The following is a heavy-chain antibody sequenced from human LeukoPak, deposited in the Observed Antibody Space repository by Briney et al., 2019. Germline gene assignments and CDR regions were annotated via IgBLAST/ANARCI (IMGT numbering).Heavy chain of an antibody. J-gene: IGHJ4*02. V-gene: IGHV1-46*01. Sequence: GASVKVSCKASGYTFTSYYMHWVRQAPGQGLEWMGIINPSGGSTSYAQKFQGRVTMTRDMSASTVYMELSSLRSEDTAVYYCAREGEAAAGLLGYWGQGTLVTVSS. D-gene: IGHD6-13*01. CDR1: GYTFTSYY. CDR3: AREGEAAAGLLGY. CDR2: INPSGGST.